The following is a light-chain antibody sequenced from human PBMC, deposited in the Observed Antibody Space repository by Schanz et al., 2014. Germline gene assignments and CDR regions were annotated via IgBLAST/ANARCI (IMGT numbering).Light chain of an antibody. CDR1: ENLRRNQ. CDR2: GAS. CDR3: HQYVTSPRT. Sequence: EIVLTQSPGTLSLSPGESATVSCRARENLRRNQIAWYQQKPGQAPRLLIYGASSRATDIPDRFSGGGSGTDFTLSISRLEPEDFAVYYCHQYVTSPRTFGQGTKVEIK. V-gene: IGKV3-20*01. J-gene: IGKJ1*01.